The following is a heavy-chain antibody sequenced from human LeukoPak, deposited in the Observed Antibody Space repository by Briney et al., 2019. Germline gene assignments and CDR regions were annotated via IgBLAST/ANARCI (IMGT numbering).Heavy chain of an antibody. CDR1: GFTFSNYA. V-gene: IGHV3-23*01. CDR2: ISGSASST. Sequence: GGPLRLSCAASGFTFSNYAMSWVRQAPGKGLEWVSAISGSASSTYHADSVKGRFTISRDNSKNTLYLQMNSLRPDDTALYYCSTDPRLLIYWGHGTLVTVSS. J-gene: IGHJ4*01. CDR3: STDPRLLIY. D-gene: IGHD2-8*01.